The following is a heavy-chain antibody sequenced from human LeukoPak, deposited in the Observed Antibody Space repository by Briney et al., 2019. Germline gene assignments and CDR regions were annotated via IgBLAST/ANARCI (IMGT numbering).Heavy chain of an antibody. J-gene: IGHJ4*02. V-gene: IGHV4-30-2*01. CDR1: GGSISSGGYY. Sequence: PSETLSLTCTVSGGSISSGGYYWSWIRHPPGKALEWIGYMYHSGSTYYNPSLKSRLTMSVDTSKNQFSLKLTSVTAADTAVYYCARPSFGVVTIWGQGTLVTVSS. D-gene: IGHD3-3*01. CDR3: ARPSFGVVTI. CDR2: MYHSGST.